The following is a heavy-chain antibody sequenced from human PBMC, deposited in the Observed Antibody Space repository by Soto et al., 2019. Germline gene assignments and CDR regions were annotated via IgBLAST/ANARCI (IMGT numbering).Heavy chain of an antibody. CDR2: IYYSRST. CDR1: GGSISSGGYY. J-gene: IGHJ6*02. CDR3: ARGGEWLRPLYYYYGMDV. V-gene: IGHV4-31*03. D-gene: IGHD5-12*01. Sequence: QVQLQESGPGLVKPSPTLSLTCTVSGGSISSGGYYWSWIRQHPGKGLEWMGYIYYSRSTSYNPSLQSRVTISVDTSNNQFCLRLSAVTAAVTAVYYCARGGEWLRPLYYYYGMDVWGQGTTVTVSS.